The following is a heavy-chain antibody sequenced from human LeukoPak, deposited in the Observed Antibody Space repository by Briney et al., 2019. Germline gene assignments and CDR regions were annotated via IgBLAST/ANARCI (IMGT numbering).Heavy chain of an antibody. CDR3: ARETYYAFDY. Sequence: GGSLRLSCAAPRFSFANYAMTWVRQAPGKGLEWVAIVSGSGSTTYYTDSVKGRFTVSRDNSRNTLYLEMNSLRAEDTAVYYCARETYYAFDYWGQGTLVTVSS. CDR1: RFSFANYA. V-gene: IGHV3-23*01. J-gene: IGHJ4*02. D-gene: IGHD3-10*01. CDR2: VSGSGSTT.